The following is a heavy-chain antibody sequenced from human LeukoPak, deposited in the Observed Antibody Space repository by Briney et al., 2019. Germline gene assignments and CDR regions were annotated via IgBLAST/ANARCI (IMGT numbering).Heavy chain of an antibody. CDR3: AGGTYYYFDY. J-gene: IGHJ4*02. CDR1: GGSISPDY. Sequence: SETLSLTCTVSGGSISPDYWSWSRQPPGKGLEWIGYIYYSGSAHYNPSLKSRVTISVDTSKNQFSLKVSSVTAADTAIYYCAGGTYYYFDYWGQGTLVTVSS. V-gene: IGHV4-59*01. CDR2: IYYSGSA. D-gene: IGHD1-26*01.